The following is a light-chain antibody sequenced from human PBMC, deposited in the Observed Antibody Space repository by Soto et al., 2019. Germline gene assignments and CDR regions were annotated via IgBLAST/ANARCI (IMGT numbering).Light chain of an antibody. J-gene: IGLJ1*01. CDR1: SSDVGNYNL. CDR2: EGT. CDR3: CSYASTGSYV. Sequence: QAVLTQPASVSGSPGQSITISCTGSSSDVGNYNLVSWYQQHPDKAPKLMIYEGTKRPSGVSSRFSGSKSGNTASLTISGLQAEDEADYFCCSYASTGSYVFGTGTQLTVL. V-gene: IGLV2-23*01.